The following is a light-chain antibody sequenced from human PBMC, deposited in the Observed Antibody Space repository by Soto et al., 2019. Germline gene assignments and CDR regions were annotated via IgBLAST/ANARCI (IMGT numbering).Light chain of an antibody. CDR3: QQRSNWPLT. CDR2: DAS. CDR1: QSVTSSY. Sequence: EIVLTQSPATLSLSPGERATLSCRASQSVTSSYLAWYQQKPGQAPRLVIYDASNRATGIPARLSGSGSGTDLTLTISSLEPEDFAVYYCQQRSNWPLTFGGGTKVDIK. V-gene: IGKV3-11*01. J-gene: IGKJ4*01.